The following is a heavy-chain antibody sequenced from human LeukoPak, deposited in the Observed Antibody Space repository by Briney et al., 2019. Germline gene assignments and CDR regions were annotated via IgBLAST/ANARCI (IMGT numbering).Heavy chain of an antibody. CDR1: GFTFSSYA. D-gene: IGHD2-15*01. Sequence: GGSLTLSCAASGFTFSSYAMTWVRQPPGKGLEWVSGISDSGASTYYAGSVQGPFSISRDNSENTLYLQMNSLRAEDTALYYCAKDFVGSIPDAFDIWGQETMVTVSS. J-gene: IGHJ3*02. V-gene: IGHV3-23*01. CDR3: AKDFVGSIPDAFDI. CDR2: ISDSGAST.